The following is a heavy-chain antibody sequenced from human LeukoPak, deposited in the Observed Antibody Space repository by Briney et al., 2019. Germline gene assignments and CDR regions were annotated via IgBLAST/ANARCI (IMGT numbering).Heavy chain of an antibody. CDR1: GGTFSSYA. D-gene: IGHD2-2*02. CDR3: AKSPYQLLYKSYYYYYMDV. CDR2: IIPIFGTA. V-gene: IGHV1-69*05. Sequence: ASVKVSCKASGGTFSSYAISWVRQAPGQGLEWMGGIIPIFGTANYAQKFQGRVTITTDESTSTAYMELSSLRSEDTAVYYCAKSPYQLLYKSYYYYYMDVWGKGTTVTVSS. J-gene: IGHJ6*03.